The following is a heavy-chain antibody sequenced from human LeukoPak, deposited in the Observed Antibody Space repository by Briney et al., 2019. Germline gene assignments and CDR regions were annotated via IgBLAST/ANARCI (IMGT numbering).Heavy chain of an antibody. CDR3: SRDWQYSISQ. D-gene: IGHD6-6*01. CDR2: INSDGSST. V-gene: IGHV3-74*01. Sequence: GGSLRLSCAASGFTFSSAWIHWVRQAPGKGLVWVSHINSDGSSTNYADSVRGRFTISGDNAKNTLYLQMNSLRAEDTAVYYCSRDWQYSISQGGQGTLVTVSS. J-gene: IGHJ4*02. CDR1: GFTFSSAW.